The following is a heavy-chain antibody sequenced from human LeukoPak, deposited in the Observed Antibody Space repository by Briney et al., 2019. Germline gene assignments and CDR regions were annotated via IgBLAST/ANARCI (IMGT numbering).Heavy chain of an antibody. Sequence: PSETLSLTCTVSGGSISSGDYYWSWIRQPPGKGLAWIGYIYYSGSTYYNPSLKSRVTISADTSKNQFSLKLSSVTAADTAVYYCAREESDWYFDLWGRGTLVTVSS. J-gene: IGHJ2*01. CDR2: IYYSGST. CDR3: AREESDWYFDL. CDR1: GGSISSGDYY. V-gene: IGHV4-30-4*08.